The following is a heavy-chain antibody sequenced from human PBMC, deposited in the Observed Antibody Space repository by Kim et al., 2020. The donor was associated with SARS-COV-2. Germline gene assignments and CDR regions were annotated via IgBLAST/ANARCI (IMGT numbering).Heavy chain of an antibody. Sequence: NYAQKFQERVTISRKISTSTAYMELSSLRSEDTAVYYCACPGYYCYGMDVWGQGTTVTVSS. CDR3: ACPGYYCYGMDV. V-gene: IGHV1-58*01. J-gene: IGHJ6*02.